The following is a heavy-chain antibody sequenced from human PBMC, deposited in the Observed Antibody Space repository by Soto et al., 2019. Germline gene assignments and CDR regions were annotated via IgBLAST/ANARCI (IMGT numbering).Heavy chain of an antibody. CDR2: ISKDGSNK. J-gene: IGHJ4*02. CDR1: GFAFNRYS. Sequence: QVPLVESGGGVVQPGRSVRLSCAASGFAFNRYSMYWVRQTPGKGLEWVAFISKDGSNKKYSDYVKGRFTISRDNSKNTLYLQMNSLRGDDTAVYYCARDYYDGRGSYFVSYFDFWGQGALVTVSS. D-gene: IGHD3-22*01. V-gene: IGHV3-30-3*01. CDR3: ARDYYDGRGSYFVSYFDF.